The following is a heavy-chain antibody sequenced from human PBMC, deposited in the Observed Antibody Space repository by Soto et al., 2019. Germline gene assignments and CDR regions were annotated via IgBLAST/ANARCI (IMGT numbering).Heavy chain of an antibody. CDR3: ARPALLVTTFDY. CDR2: IWHDGTNE. Sequence: ESGGGVVQPGRSLRLSCAASGLTFSDYAMHWVRQAPGKGLEWVAVIWHDGTNEYYADSVKGRFTISRDNSKNTLYLQMNSLRAEDTAVYYCARPALLVTTFDYWGQGTLLTVSS. D-gene: IGHD4-17*01. V-gene: IGHV3-33*01. J-gene: IGHJ4*02. CDR1: GLTFSDYA.